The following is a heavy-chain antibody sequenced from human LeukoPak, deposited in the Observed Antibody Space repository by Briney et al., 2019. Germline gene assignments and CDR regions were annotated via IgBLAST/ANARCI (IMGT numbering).Heavy chain of an antibody. V-gene: IGHV3-23*01. J-gene: IGHJ4*02. CDR1: GFTFSSYA. D-gene: IGHD6-13*01. Sequence: PAGSLRLSCEASGFTFSSYAMSWVRQAPGKGLEWVSAISGSGDNRYYADSVKGRFTISRDTSKNTVFLQMNSLRDEDTDVYYCAKVGVAAARDYWGQGTLVTVSS. CDR2: ISGSGDNR. CDR3: AKVGVAAARDY.